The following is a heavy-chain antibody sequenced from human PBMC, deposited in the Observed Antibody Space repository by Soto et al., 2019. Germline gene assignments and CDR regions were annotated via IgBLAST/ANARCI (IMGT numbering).Heavy chain of an antibody. D-gene: IGHD1-26*01. J-gene: IGHJ3*02. Sequence: PGGSLRLSCAASGFTVSSKYMSWVRQAPGRGLEWVSAISGSGGSTYYADSVKGRFTISRDNSKNTLYLQMNSLRAEDTAVYYCAKDKATVVLLVGDIWGQGTMVTVSS. CDR3: AKDKATVVLLVGDI. CDR1: GFTVSSKY. V-gene: IGHV3-23*01. CDR2: ISGSGGST.